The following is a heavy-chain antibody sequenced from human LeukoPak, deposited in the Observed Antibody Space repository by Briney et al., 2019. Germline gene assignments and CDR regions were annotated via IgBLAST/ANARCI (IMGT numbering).Heavy chain of an antibody. V-gene: IGHV3-53*01. D-gene: IGHD5-18*01. CDR3: ARGYSYGHGVDC. CDR2: IYCGGST. J-gene: IGHJ4*02. CDR1: GFTVSSNY. Sequence: PGGSLTLSCTASGFTVSSNYMSWARQAPGKGLEWVSVIYCGGSTYYAETEQGRFTISRDNYKNTLYLQMNSLKAEDTAVYYCARGYSYGHGVDCWGEGILVTVSA.